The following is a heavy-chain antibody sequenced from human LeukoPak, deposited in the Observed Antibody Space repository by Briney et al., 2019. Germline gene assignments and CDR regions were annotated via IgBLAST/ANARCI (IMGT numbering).Heavy chain of an antibody. D-gene: IGHD6-19*01. J-gene: IGHJ4*02. CDR3: ARGRSSGWGLDY. Sequence: PSQTLSLTCTVSGGSISSGGYYWSWIRQHPGKGLEWIGYIYYSGSTYYNPSLKSRVTISVDTSKNQFSLKLSSVTAEDTAVYYCARGRSSGWGLDYWGQGTLVTVSS. CDR1: GGSISSGGYY. V-gene: IGHV4-31*03. CDR2: IYYSGST.